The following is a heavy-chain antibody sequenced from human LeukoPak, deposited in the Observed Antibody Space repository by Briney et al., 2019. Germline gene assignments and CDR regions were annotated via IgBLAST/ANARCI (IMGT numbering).Heavy chain of an antibody. J-gene: IGHJ5*02. D-gene: IGHD3-22*01. CDR3: ATDFYDST. CDR1: GFTFSNAW. Sequence: GGSLRLSCATSGFTFSNAWMNWVRQAPGKGLEWVGRIRSNSDGGTIDYAAPVKSRFTLSRDDSKTTLYLQMNSLQTEDTAVYYCATDFYDSTWGQGTLVTVSS. V-gene: IGHV3-15*07. CDR2: IRSNSDGGTI.